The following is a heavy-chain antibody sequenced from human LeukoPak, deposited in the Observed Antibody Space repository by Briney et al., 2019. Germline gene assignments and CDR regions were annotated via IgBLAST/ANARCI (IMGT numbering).Heavy chain of an antibody. CDR2: ISRSSSTI. J-gene: IGHJ4*02. CDR1: GFTFSSYS. V-gene: IGHV3-48*04. D-gene: IGHD6-13*01. Sequence: PGGSLRLSCAASGFTFSSYSMNWVRQAPGKGLEWVSSISRSSSTIYYADSVKGRFTISRDNARNSLYLQMNSLRAEDTAVYYCARDVDGSSWTTYYFDYWGQGTLVTVSS. CDR3: ARDVDGSSWTTYYFDY.